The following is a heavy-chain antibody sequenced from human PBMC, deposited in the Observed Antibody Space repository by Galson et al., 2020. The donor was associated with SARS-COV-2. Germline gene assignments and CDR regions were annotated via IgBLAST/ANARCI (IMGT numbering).Heavy chain of an antibody. Sequence: GESLKISCAASGFPFSSYEMNWVRKAPGKGLEWVSYISSSGSTIYYADSVQGRFTIYRDNAKNSLYLQMNSLRAEDKAVYYCARARYYDFWSGYNYYYYGMDVWGQGTTVTVSS. J-gene: IGHJ6*02. V-gene: IGHV3-48*03. CDR2: ISSSGSTI. CDR3: ARARYYDFWSGYNYYYYGMDV. D-gene: IGHD3-3*01. CDR1: GFPFSSYE.